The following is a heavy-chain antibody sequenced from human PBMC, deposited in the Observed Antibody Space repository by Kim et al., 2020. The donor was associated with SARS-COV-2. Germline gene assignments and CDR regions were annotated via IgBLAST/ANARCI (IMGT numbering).Heavy chain of an antibody. CDR2: ISGSGGST. D-gene: IGHD3-16*01. V-gene: IGHV3-23*01. CDR1: GFTFSSYA. J-gene: IGHJ4*01. CDR3: AKPMITFGALIDY. Sequence: GGSLRLSCAASGFTFSSYAMSWVRQAPGKGLEWVSAISGSGGSTHYADSVKGRFTSARDNTKYTLYLQMNSPRAEDTAVYYCAKPMITFGALIDYWGHGTLVTLSS.